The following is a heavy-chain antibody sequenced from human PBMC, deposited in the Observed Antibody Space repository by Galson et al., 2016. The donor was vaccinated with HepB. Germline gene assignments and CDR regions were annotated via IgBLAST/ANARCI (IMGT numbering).Heavy chain of an antibody. Sequence: SVKVSCKASAGTFSSYTISWVRQAPGQGLEWMGGIIPIFDSANYAQKLQGRVTITADESTSTAYMELSSLRSEDTAVYYCAREDYRSGVYYNHLDYWGQGTLVTVSS. D-gene: IGHD3-10*01. V-gene: IGHV1-69*13. CDR3: AREDYRSGVYYNHLDY. J-gene: IGHJ4*02. CDR1: AGTFSSYT. CDR2: IIPIFDSA.